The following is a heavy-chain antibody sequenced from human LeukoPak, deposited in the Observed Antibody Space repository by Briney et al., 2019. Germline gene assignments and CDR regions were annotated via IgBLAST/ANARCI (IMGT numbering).Heavy chain of an antibody. V-gene: IGHV4-31*11. J-gene: IGHJ4*02. CDR3: ASDSYYYDSSGYFIDY. CDR2: VSYTGSN. Sequence: SETLSLTCVVSGGSITTGGHYWTWIRQVPGKGPEWIGYVSYTGSNNYNPSLKSRLTISVDTSKNQFSLKLSSVTAADTAMYYCASDSYYYDSSGYFIDYWGQGTLVTVSS. D-gene: IGHD3-22*01. CDR1: GGSITTGGHY.